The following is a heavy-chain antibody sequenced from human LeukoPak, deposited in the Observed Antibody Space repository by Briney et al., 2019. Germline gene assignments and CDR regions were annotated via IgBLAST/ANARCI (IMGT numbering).Heavy chain of an antibody. D-gene: IGHD3-22*01. J-gene: IGHJ4*02. V-gene: IGHV4-31*03. CDR3: AREGYDSRNDY. CDR2: IYYSGST. CDR1: GGSISSGGYY. Sequence: SETLSLTCTVSGGSISSGGYYWSWIRQHPGKGLEWIGYIYYSGSTYYSPSLKSRVTISVDTSKNQFSLKLSSVTAADTAVCYCAREGYDSRNDYWGQGTLVTVSS.